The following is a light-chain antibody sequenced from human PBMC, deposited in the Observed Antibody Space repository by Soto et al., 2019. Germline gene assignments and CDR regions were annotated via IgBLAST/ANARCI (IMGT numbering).Light chain of an antibody. CDR2: EGS. CDR1: SSDVGSYNL. V-gene: IGLV2-23*01. Sequence: QSALTQPASVSGSPGQSITISCPGPSSDVGSYNLVSWYQQHPGKAPKLMIYEGSKRPSGVSNRFSGSKSGNTASLTISGLQAEDEADYYCCSYAGSSTSRVFGGGTKLTVL. J-gene: IGLJ3*02. CDR3: CSYAGSSTSRV.